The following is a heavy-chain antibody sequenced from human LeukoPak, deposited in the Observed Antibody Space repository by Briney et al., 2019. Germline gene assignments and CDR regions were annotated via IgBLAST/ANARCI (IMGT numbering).Heavy chain of an antibody. CDR2: INYNGIYI. J-gene: IGHJ4*02. CDR3: ARIDPGRDGSNSVDQ. V-gene: IGHV3-21*01. D-gene: IGHD5-24*01. CDR1: GLTFSSYD. Sequence: GGSLRPSCAASGLTFSSYDMTWVRQAPGKGLEYVSSINYNGIYIFSADSVKGRFTISRDNAKNSLYLEMNSLRVEDTAFYYCARIDPGRDGSNSVDQWGQGTLVIVSS.